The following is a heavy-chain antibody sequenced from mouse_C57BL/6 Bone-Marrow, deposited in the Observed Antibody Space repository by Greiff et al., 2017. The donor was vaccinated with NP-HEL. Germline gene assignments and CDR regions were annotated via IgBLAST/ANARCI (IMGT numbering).Heavy chain of an antibody. V-gene: IGHV1-55*01. CDR2: IYPGSGST. CDR3: ARDGYYWFAY. CDR1: GYTFTSYW. J-gene: IGHJ3*01. Sequence: QVQLQQPGAELVKPGASVKMSCKASGYTFTSYWFTWVKQRPGQGFEWVGDIYPGSGSTNYNEKFKSKATLTVYTSSNTTYMQLSSLTSDDSAVYDCARDGYYWFAYWGQGTLVTVSA. D-gene: IGHD2-3*01.